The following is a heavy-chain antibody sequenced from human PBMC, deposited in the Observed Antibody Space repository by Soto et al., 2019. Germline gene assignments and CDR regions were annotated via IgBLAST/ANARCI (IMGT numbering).Heavy chain of an antibody. V-gene: IGHV4-30-2*01. CDR3: AREGMTTVTRWFDP. Sequence: SETLSLTCAVSGGSISSGGYSWSWIRQPPGKGLEWIGYIYHSGSTYYNPSLKSRVTISVDRSKNQFSLKLSSVTAADTAVYYCAREGMTTVTRWFDPWGQGTLVTVSS. CDR2: IYHSGST. CDR1: GGSISSGGYS. D-gene: IGHD4-4*01. J-gene: IGHJ5*02.